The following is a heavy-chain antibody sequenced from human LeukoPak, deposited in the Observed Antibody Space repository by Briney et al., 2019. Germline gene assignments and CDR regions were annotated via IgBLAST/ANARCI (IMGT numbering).Heavy chain of an antibody. CDR2: IVVGSGNT. D-gene: IGHD1-14*01. J-gene: IGHJ6*03. CDR3: ARDSNLYYYYYMDV. V-gene: IGHV1-58*02. CDR1: GFTFTSSA. Sequence: SVKVSCKASGFTFTSSAMQWVRQARGQRLEWIGWIVVGSGNTNYAQKFQERVTMTRDMSTSTVYMELSSLRSEDTAVYYCARDSNLYYYYYMDVWGKGTTVTVSS.